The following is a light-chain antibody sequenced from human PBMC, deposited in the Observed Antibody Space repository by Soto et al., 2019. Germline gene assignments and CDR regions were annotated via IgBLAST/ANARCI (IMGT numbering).Light chain of an antibody. CDR3: QQYGRSPWT. J-gene: IGKJ1*01. CDR1: QTASSNY. Sequence: EIVMTQSPATLSVSPGERATLSCRASQTASSNYLAWYQQKPGQAPRLLIYGASSRATGIPDRFSGSGSGTDFTLNISRLEPEDFAVYYCQQYGRSPWTFGQGTKVDI. CDR2: GAS. V-gene: IGKV3-20*01.